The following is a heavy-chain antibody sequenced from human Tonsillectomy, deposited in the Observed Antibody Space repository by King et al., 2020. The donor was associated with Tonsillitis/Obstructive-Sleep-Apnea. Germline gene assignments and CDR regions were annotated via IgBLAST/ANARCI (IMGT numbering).Heavy chain of an antibody. CDR1: GFTFDDYA. D-gene: IGHD1-26*01. V-gene: IGHV3-9*01. CDR2: ISWNSGTI. J-gene: IGHJ3*02. CDR3: AEDPRATQAGDAFDI. Sequence: VQLVESGGGLVQPGRSLRLSCAASGFTFDDYAMHWVRQAPGKGLEWVSGISWNSGTIGYADSVKGRFTISRDNAKNSLYLQMNSLRAEDTALYYCAEDPRATQAGDAFDIWGQGTMVTVSS.